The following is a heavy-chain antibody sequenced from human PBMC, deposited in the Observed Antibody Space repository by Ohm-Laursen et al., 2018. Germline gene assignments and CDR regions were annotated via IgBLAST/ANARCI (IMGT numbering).Heavy chain of an antibody. V-gene: IGHV4-59*01. Sequence: TLSLTCTVSGGSISDYYWTWIRQPPGKGLEWIGYIYYSGSTNYNPSLKSRVTISVDTSKSQFSLKLSSVTAADTAVYYCARDPSGGSYGYYFDYWGQGTLVTVSS. CDR3: ARDPSGGSYGYYFDY. CDR2: IYYSGST. D-gene: IGHD1-26*01. CDR1: GGSISDYY. J-gene: IGHJ4*02.